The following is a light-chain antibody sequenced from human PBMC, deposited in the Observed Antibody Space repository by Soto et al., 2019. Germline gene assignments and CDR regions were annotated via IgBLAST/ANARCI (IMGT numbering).Light chain of an antibody. J-gene: IGKJ4*01. CDR3: QQYNSYSLT. CDR2: KAS. CDR1: QSISSW. V-gene: IGKV1-5*03. Sequence: DIQMTQSPSTLSASVGDRVTITCRASQSISSWLAWYPQKPGKAPKLLIYKASSLESGVPPRFSGSGSGTEFTLTISSLQPDDFAAYYCQQYNSYSLTFGGGTKVEIK.